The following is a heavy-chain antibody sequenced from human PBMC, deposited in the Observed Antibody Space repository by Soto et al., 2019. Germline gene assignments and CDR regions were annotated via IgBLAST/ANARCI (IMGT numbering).Heavy chain of an antibody. V-gene: IGHV4-34*01. D-gene: IGHD4-17*01. CDR1: GASLSGYY. CDR2: TNDSGST. Sequence: SETLSLTCAVSGASLSGYYRSWIRQRPGKGLEWIGETNDSGSTSYNPSLKSRVTISIDTSKNQFSLKPTSMTAADTAVYYCGARDYVAKGYDFDTWGQGTMVTVSS. CDR3: GARDYVAKGYDFDT. J-gene: IGHJ4*02.